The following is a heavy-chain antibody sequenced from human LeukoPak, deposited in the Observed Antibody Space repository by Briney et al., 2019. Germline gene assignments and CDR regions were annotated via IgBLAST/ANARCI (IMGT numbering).Heavy chain of an antibody. Sequence: GRSLRLSCAASGFTFSNYVMSWVRQAPGKGLEWVSYINHNGEMIFYPDFVKGRFTISRDNAKNSLYLQMNSLRAEDTAVYYCARPSSSWYYFDYWGQGTLVTVSS. CDR1: GFTFSNYV. V-gene: IGHV3-48*03. D-gene: IGHD6-13*01. CDR2: INHNGEMI. CDR3: ARPSSSWYYFDY. J-gene: IGHJ4*02.